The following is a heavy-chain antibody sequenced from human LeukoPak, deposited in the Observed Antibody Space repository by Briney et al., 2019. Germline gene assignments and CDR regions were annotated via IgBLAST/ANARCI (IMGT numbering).Heavy chain of an antibody. CDR2: ISGSGGST. V-gene: IGHV3-23*01. CDR3: AKDATYYDFWSGYRKD. Sequence: PGGSLRLSCAASGFTFSNYRMKWVRQAPGKGLEWVSAISGSGGSTYYADSVKGRFTISRDNSKNTLYLQMNSLRAEDTAVYYCAKDATYYDFWSGYRKDWGQGTLVTVSS. D-gene: IGHD3-3*01. CDR1: GFTFSNYR. J-gene: IGHJ4*02.